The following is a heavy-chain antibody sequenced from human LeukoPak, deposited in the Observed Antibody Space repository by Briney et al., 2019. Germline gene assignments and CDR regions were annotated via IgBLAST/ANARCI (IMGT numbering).Heavy chain of an antibody. Sequence: SVKVSCKASGGTFSSYAISWVRQAPGQGLEWMGRIIPILGIANYAQKFQGRVTITADKSTSTAYMELSSLRSEDTAVYYCARGIRGNYGSGSYYNRDHWGQGTLVTVSS. CDR3: ARGIRGNYGSGSYYNRDH. CDR1: GGTFSSYA. CDR2: IIPILGIA. J-gene: IGHJ4*02. D-gene: IGHD3-10*01. V-gene: IGHV1-69*04.